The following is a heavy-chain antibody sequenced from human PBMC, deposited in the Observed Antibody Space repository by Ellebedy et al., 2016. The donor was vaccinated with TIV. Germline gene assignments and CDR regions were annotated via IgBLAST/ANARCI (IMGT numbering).Heavy chain of an antibody. Sequence: GESLKISCAASGFTVSTNYMNWVRQAPGEGLEWVSGISGNGGSTYYADSLKGRFTISRDNSKNTLYLQMNSLRDEDTAVYYCARERGSYYAYFFDYWGQGTLVTVSS. V-gene: IGHV3-23*01. CDR2: ISGNGGST. CDR1: GFTVSTNY. J-gene: IGHJ4*02. CDR3: ARERGSYYAYFFDY. D-gene: IGHD3-3*01.